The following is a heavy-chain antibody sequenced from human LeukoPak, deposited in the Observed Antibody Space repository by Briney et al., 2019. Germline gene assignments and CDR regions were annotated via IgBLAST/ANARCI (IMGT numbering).Heavy chain of an antibody. CDR3: ARADRLDGGPYLIGP. CDR2: INPNSGGT. J-gene: IGHJ5*02. D-gene: IGHD2-21*01. V-gene: IGHV1-2*02. Sequence: GASVKVSCKTSGYSFTDYYTHWVRQAPGQGLEWMGWINPNSGGTSSAQKFQGRVTMTRDTSITTVYMEVSWLTSDDTAIYYCARADRLDGGPYLIGPWGQGTLVTVSS. CDR1: GYSFTDYY.